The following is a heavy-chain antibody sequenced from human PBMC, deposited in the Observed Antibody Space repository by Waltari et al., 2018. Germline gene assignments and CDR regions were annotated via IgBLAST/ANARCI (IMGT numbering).Heavy chain of an antibody. CDR1: GYTFTSYD. J-gene: IGHJ6*02. CDR2: MNPDSGTS. CDR3: VRQVNGLDV. D-gene: IGHD2-8*01. Sequence: QVQLVQSGAEVKKPGASVKVPCKASGYTFTSYDINWVRQAPGQGLEGLGWMNPDSGTSGYERKFQGRVTLTRTTSKRTAYMELSSLRSDDTAVYYCVRQVNGLDVWGQGTTVTV. V-gene: IGHV1-8*02.